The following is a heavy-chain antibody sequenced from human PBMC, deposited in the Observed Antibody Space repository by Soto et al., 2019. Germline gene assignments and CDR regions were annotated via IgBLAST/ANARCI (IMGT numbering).Heavy chain of an antibody. J-gene: IGHJ4*02. D-gene: IGHD2-2*01. CDR1: GASISRGSSY. Sequence: PSETLSLTCPVSGASISRGSSYWGWVRQPPGKGLEWIGSLHYGGGSYYNPSLNSRVTISVDTSRNQFSLQLTSVTAADTAVYYCTQDTAMPWFFIWGQGALVTVSS. CDR2: LHYGGGS. V-gene: IGHV4-39*01. CDR3: TQDTAMPWFFI.